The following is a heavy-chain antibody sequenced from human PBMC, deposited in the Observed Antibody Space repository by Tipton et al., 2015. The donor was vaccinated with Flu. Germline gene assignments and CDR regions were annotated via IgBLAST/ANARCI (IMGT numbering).Heavy chain of an antibody. CDR1: GYSISSGYY. CDR3: ARDRWEYIRGFAS. Sequence: TLSLTCAVSGYSISSGYYWGWIRQLPGKGLEWIGSINHSGTTYYNPSLKSRVTISVDTSKNQFSLKLTSMTAADTAVYYCARDRWEYIRGFASWGQGTLVTVSP. CDR2: INHSGTT. D-gene: IGHD2/OR15-2a*01. V-gene: IGHV4-38-2*02. J-gene: IGHJ4*02.